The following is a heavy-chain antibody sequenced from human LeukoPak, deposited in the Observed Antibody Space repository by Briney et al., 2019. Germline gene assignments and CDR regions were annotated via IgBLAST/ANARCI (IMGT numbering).Heavy chain of an antibody. V-gene: IGHV4-34*01. CDR1: GGSFSGYY. J-gene: IGHJ5*02. Sequence: SETLSLTCAVYGGSFSGYYWSWIRQPPGKGLEWIGEINHSGSTNYNPSLKSRVTMSVDTSKNQFSLKLSSVTAADTAVYYCARAITIFGVVDEGSNWFDPWGQGTLVTVSS. CDR3: ARAITIFGVVDEGSNWFDP. CDR2: INHSGST. D-gene: IGHD3-3*01.